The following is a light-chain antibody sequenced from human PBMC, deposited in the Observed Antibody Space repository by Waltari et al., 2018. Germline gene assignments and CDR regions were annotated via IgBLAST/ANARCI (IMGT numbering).Light chain of an antibody. CDR3: QQYNNGPRT. CDR1: HIINSY. Sequence: EIVMTPSPATLSVTPGERDTLSCRASHIINSYLAWYQQKPGQAPRLLIYGASNRATGIPASFSGSGSGAEFTLTISSMQSEDFAVYYCQQYNNGPRTFGQGTKVEIK. J-gene: IGKJ1*01. V-gene: IGKV3-15*01. CDR2: GAS.